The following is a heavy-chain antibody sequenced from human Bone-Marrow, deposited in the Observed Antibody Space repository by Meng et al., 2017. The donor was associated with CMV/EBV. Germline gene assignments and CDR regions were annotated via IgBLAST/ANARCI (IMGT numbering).Heavy chain of an antibody. D-gene: IGHD4-17*01. J-gene: IGHJ4*02. CDR2: ISNRGSSI. V-gene: IGHV3-11*04. CDR3: VRGANGAYGDY. Sequence: GESLKISCAASGFSFSDYYMSWIRQAPGKGLEWVSDISNRGSSIYYADSVKGRFTIARDNAKDSLYLQMNSLRAEDTAVYYCVRGANGAYGDYWGQGTLVTVSS. CDR1: GFSFSDYY.